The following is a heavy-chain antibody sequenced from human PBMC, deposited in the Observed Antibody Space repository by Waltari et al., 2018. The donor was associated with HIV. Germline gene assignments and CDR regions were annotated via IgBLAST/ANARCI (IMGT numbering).Heavy chain of an antibody. D-gene: IGHD6-19*01. V-gene: IGHV4-4*02. Sequence: QVQLQESGPGLVNPSGTLSLTCALSGISISCGYWWTWVRQPPGKGLEWIGEVHHSGSSNYNPSLKSRVTISVDNSKNQFSLRLNSVTAADTAVYYCAASPGWWRLDYWGQGTLVSVSS. CDR1: GISISCGYW. J-gene: IGHJ4*02. CDR3: AASPGWWRLDY. CDR2: VHHSGSS.